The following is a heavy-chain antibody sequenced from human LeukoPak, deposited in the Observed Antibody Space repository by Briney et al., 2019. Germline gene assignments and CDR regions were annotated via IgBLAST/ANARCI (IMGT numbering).Heavy chain of an antibody. Sequence: PGGSLRLSCAASGFTVSSNYMSWVRQAPGKGLEWVSVTYGGGSTYYADSVKGRFTISRDNSKNTLYLQMNSLRAEDTAVYYCATKRGYNYGLDYWGQGTLVTVSS. CDR3: ATKRGYNYGLDY. CDR2: TYGGGST. CDR1: GFTVSSNY. D-gene: IGHD5-18*01. J-gene: IGHJ4*02. V-gene: IGHV3-53*01.